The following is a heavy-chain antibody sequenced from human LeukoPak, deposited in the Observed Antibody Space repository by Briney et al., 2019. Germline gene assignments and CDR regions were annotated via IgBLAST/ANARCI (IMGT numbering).Heavy chain of an antibody. Sequence: GGSLRLSCAASGFTFSSYSMNWVRQAPGKGLEWVSSISSSSSYADSVKGRFTISRDNAKNSLYLQMNSLRAEDTAVYYCARGSDFDYWGQGTLVTVSS. CDR3: ARGSDFDY. D-gene: IGHD1-26*01. CDR2: ISSSSS. V-gene: IGHV3-21*01. CDR1: GFTFSSYS. J-gene: IGHJ4*02.